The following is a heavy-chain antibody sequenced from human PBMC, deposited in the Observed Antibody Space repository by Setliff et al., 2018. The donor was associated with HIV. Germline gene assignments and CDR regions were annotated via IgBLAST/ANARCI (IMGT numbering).Heavy chain of an antibody. V-gene: IGHV3-48*03. Sequence: GGSLRLSCAASAFTFSSFEMNWVRQAPGKGLDWVSYISNSGTTIYYADSVKGRFTISRDNDRNLLYLQMNSLRVEDTAVYYCTRSRPPIDDAFDIWGQGTMVTVSS. CDR3: TRSRPPIDDAFDI. CDR2: ISNSGTTI. J-gene: IGHJ3*02. CDR1: AFTFSSFE. D-gene: IGHD2-15*01.